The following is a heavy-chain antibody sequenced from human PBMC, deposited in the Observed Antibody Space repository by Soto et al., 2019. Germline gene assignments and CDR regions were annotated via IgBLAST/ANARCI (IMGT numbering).Heavy chain of an antibody. D-gene: IGHD6-19*01. Sequence: GGSLRLSCTASGFIFSSYAMSWVRQAPGKGLEWVSAISASGDNAYYADSVKGRFTISRDRSKSLYLQMKSLRAEDTAIYYCAKFFVAGTRGYFDSWGQGTLVTV. V-gene: IGHV3-23*01. CDR1: GFIFSSYA. CDR3: AKFFVAGTRGYFDS. CDR2: ISASGDNA. J-gene: IGHJ4*02.